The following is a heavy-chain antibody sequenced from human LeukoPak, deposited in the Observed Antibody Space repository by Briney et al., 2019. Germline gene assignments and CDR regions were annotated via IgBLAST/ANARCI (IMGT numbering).Heavy chain of an antibody. Sequence: SVKVSCKASGGTFSSYTISWVRQAPGQGLEWMGRIIPILGIANYAQKFQGRVTITADKSTSTAYMELSSLRSEDTAVYYCAFDYYDSSGYSDYWGQGTLDTVSS. CDR3: AFDYYDSSGYSDY. V-gene: IGHV1-69*02. CDR1: GGTFSSYT. CDR2: IIPILGIA. D-gene: IGHD3-22*01. J-gene: IGHJ4*02.